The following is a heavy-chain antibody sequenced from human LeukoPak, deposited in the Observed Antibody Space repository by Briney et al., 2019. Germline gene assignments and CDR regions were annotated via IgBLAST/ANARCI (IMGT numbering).Heavy chain of an antibody. Sequence: PGGSLRLSCAASGFTVSNNYMSWVRQPPGKGLEWIGEIHHSGSTNYNPSLRSRVTISVDISKNQFSLRLNSVTAADTAVYYCASARWDDWGQGTLVTVSS. CDR1: GFTVSNNY. V-gene: IGHV4-4*02. J-gene: IGHJ4*02. CDR3: ASARWDD. CDR2: IHHSGST. D-gene: IGHD4-23*01.